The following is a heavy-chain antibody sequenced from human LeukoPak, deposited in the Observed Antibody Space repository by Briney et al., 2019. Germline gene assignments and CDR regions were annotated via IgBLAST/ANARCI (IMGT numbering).Heavy chain of an antibody. Sequence: SETLSLTCAVSGYSISSGYYWGWIRQPPGKGLEWIGSIYHSGSTYYNPSLKSRVTISVDTSKNQFSLKLSSVTAADTAVYYCARGLSWSEDAFDIWGQGTMVTVSS. V-gene: IGHV4-38-2*01. D-gene: IGHD6-13*01. J-gene: IGHJ3*02. CDR1: GYSISSGYY. CDR2: IYHSGST. CDR3: ARGLSWSEDAFDI.